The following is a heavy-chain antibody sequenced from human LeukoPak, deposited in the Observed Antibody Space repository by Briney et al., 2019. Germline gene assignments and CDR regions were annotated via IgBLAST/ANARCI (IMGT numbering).Heavy chain of an antibody. CDR3: ARGYTDLGGDYAMDV. Sequence: GGSLRLSCAASGFTFSDYYMSWIRQAPGKGLEWVSYISSSGGTIYYADSVKGRFTGSRDNAKNSLSLQMISLRAEDTAVYYCARGYTDLGGDYAMDVWGQGTTVTVSS. D-gene: IGHD5-18*01. V-gene: IGHV3-11*01. CDR2: ISSSGGTI. CDR1: GFTFSDYY. J-gene: IGHJ6*02.